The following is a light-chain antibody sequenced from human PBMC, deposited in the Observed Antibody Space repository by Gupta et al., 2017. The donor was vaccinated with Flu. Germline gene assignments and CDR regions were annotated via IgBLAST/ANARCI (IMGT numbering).Light chain of an antibody. CDR1: QSVSSSY. Sequence: SQGERATLSCRASQSVSSSYLDWYQQKPGQAPRLLIYGASSRATGIPDRFRGSGSGTDFTLTISRLEPEDFAVYYCQQYGSAFGQGTKVEIK. CDR3: QQYGSA. J-gene: IGKJ1*01. V-gene: IGKV3-20*01. CDR2: GAS.